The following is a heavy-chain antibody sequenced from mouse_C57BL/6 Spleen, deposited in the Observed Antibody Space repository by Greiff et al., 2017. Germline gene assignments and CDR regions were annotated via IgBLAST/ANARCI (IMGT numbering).Heavy chain of an antibody. Sequence: VQLQQPGAELVRPGTSVKLSCKASGYTFTSSWMHCVKQRPGQGLEWIGVIDPSASYTNYNQKFKGKATLTVDTSSSTAYMQLSSLTSEDWALNYLASAHYSCGSPYGYFDVWGTGTTVTVSS. D-gene: IGHD1-1*01. CDR1: GYTFTSSW. V-gene: IGHV1-59*01. CDR2: IDPSASYT. CDR3: ASAHYSCGSPYGYFDV. J-gene: IGHJ1*03.